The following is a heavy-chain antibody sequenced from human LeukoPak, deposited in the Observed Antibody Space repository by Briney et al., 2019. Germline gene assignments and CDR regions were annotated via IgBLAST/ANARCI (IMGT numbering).Heavy chain of an antibody. Sequence: GGSLRLSCAASGFTFSSYAMTWVRQAPGKGLEWVAVISYDGSNKYYADSVKGRFTISRDNSKNTLYLQMNSLRAEDTAVYYCARGVAVAGNDYWGQGTLVTVSS. D-gene: IGHD6-19*01. CDR1: GFTFSSYA. V-gene: IGHV3-30-3*01. J-gene: IGHJ4*02. CDR3: ARGVAVAGNDY. CDR2: ISYDGSNK.